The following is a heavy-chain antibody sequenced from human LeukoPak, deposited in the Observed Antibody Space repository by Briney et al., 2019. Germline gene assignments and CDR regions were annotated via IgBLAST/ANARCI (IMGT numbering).Heavy chain of an antibody. CDR2: ISSGSGTI. D-gene: IGHD3-22*01. J-gene: IGHJ4*02. CDR3: ASCRGYFHPFEN. CDR1: GFTLSTYN. Sequence: GGSLRLSCAASGFTLSTYNMIWVRKATGKGLNWVSYISSGSGTIYYAGSVKGRFTISRDNAKNSLYLQMNSLRDEDTAVYYCASCRGYFHPFENWGQGTLVTVSS. V-gene: IGHV3-48*02.